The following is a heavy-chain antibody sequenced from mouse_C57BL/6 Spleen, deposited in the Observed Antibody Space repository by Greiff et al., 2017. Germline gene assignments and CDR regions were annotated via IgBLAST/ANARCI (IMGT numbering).Heavy chain of an antibody. CDR3: VRHQDGYSYAMDY. CDR1: GFSFNTYA. Sequence: EVQLVESGGGLVQPKGSLKLSCAASGFSFNTYAMNWVRQAPGKGLEWVARIRSKSNNYATYYADSVKDRFTISRDDSESMLYLQMNNLKTEDTAMYYCVRHQDGYSYAMDYWGQGTSVTVSS. CDR2: IRSKSNNYAT. D-gene: IGHD2-3*01. J-gene: IGHJ4*01. V-gene: IGHV10-1*01.